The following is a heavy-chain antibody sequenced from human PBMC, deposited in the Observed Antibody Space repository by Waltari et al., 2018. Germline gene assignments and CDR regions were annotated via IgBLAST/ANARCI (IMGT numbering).Heavy chain of an antibody. Sequence: QVQLVQSGAEVKKPGASVKVSCKASGYTFTSYYMHWVRQAPGQGLEWMGIINPSGGSTSYAQKFQGRVTMTRDTSTSTVYMELSSLRAEDTAVYYCARDRAGGESFDYWGQGTLVTVSS. CDR3: ARDRAGGESFDY. CDR2: INPSGGST. D-gene: IGHD3-16*01. CDR1: GYTFTSYY. V-gene: IGHV1-46*01. J-gene: IGHJ4*02.